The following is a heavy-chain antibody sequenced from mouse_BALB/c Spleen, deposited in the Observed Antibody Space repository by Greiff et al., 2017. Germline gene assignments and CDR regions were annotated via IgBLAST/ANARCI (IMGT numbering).Heavy chain of an antibody. Sequence: DVQLVESGPGLVKPSQSLSLTCSVTGYSITSGYYWNWIRQFPGNKLEWMGYISYDGSNNYNPSLKNRISITRDTSKNQFFLKLNSVTTEDTATYYCASGGGYFDVWGAGTTVTVSS. V-gene: IGHV3-6*02. CDR1: GYSITSGYY. CDR2: ISYDGSN. CDR3: ASGGGYFDV. J-gene: IGHJ1*01.